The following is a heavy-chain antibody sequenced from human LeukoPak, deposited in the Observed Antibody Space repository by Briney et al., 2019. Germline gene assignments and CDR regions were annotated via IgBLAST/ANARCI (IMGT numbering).Heavy chain of an antibody. V-gene: IGHV4-59*01. J-gene: IGHJ3*02. CDR1: GDSMSNYY. Sequence: SETPSLTCTVSGDSMSNYYWSWIRQPPGKGLEWIGYIYYSGSTNYNPSLKSRFTISVDTSKNQFSLKLSSVTAADTAVYYCARGGLTGITRRPWDAFDIWGQGTMVTVSS. CDR3: ARGGLTGITRRPWDAFDI. CDR2: IYYSGST. D-gene: IGHD1-7*01.